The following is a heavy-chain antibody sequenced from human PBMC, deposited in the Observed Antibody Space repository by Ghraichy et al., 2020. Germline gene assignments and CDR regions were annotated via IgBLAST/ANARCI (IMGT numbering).Heavy chain of an antibody. CDR3: AREFDNWFDP. D-gene: IGHD3-16*01. Sequence: SETLSLTCTVSGGSISSGGYYWSWIRQHPGKGLEWIGYIYYSGSTYYNPSLKSRVTISVDTSKNQFSLKLSSVTAADTAVYYCAREFDNWFDPWGQGTLVTVSS. V-gene: IGHV4-31*03. CDR1: GGSISSGGYY. J-gene: IGHJ5*02. CDR2: IYYSGST.